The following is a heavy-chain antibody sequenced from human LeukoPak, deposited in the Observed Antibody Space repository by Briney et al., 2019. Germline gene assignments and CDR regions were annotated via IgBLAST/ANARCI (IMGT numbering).Heavy chain of an antibody. CDR1: GFTFSNYA. D-gene: IGHD3-3*01. Sequence: GGSLRLSCAASGFTFSNYAMSWVRRAAGEGLEWVSGISPSSGSTYYADSVKGRFTISTDNAKNTLYLQMNSLRAEDTAVYYCAKHYDYWAGFYTYDYWGQGTLVTVSS. V-gene: IGHV3-23*01. CDR2: ISPSSGST. J-gene: IGHJ4*02. CDR3: AKHYDYWAGFYTYDY.